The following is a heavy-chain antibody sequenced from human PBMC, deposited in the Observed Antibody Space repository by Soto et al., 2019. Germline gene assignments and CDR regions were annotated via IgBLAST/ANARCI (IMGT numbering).Heavy chain of an antibody. CDR2: IISSNSYI. Sequence: EVQLVESGGGLVKPGGSLRLSCAASGFTFSSYTINWVRQAPGKGLEWVSSIISSNSYIYYADSVKGRVTISRDNARNSLFLQMNSLRAEDTAVYYCARVSYSGYDADAFDIWGQGTMVIVSS. CDR1: GFTFSSYT. J-gene: IGHJ3*02. V-gene: IGHV3-21*01. D-gene: IGHD5-12*01. CDR3: ARVSYSGYDADAFDI.